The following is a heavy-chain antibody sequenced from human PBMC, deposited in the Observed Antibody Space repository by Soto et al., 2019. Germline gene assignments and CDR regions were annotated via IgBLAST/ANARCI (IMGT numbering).Heavy chain of an antibody. CDR3: ARSVAVPGAHIDY. V-gene: IGHV4-59*01. CDR1: GGSISGSY. Sequence: SETLSLTCSVSGGSISGSYWSWIRQSPGKGLEWLGYVYYTGSTNYSPPLRSRVSISVDTSKNEFSLRLSSVTAADTAVYSCARSVAVPGAHIDYWGQGTQVTVSS. CDR2: VYYTGST. J-gene: IGHJ4*02. D-gene: IGHD6-19*01.